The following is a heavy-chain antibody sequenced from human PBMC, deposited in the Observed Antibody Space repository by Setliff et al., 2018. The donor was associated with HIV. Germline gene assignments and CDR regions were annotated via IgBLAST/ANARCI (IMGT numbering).Heavy chain of an antibody. D-gene: IGHD3-10*01. CDR3: AREAPRYASGAFDM. CDR1: GYTFSNFG. CDR2: INGYSGKT. Sequence: ASVKVSCKSSGYTFSNFGVSWVRQAPGQGLEWLGYINGYSGKTHFSPRLQGRLTMTTDPSPDTVNLELRSLASDDTAIYYCAREAPRYASGAFDMWGPGTMVTVSS. J-gene: IGHJ3*02. V-gene: IGHV1-18*01.